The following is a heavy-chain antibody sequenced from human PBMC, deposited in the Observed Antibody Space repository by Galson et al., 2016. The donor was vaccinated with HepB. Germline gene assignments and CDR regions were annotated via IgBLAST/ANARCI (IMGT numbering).Heavy chain of an antibody. D-gene: IGHD3-22*01. Sequence: SETLSLTCTVSGAFISSGGYYWDWIRQSPGRGLEWIGSIYYSGRTYYNPSLKSRVTISVDTSKNQFSLILSSVTVADTALYYCARFYYDGSGYYFDYWGQGTLVTVSS. J-gene: IGHJ4*02. CDR1: GAFISSGGYY. CDR2: IYYSGRT. V-gene: IGHV4-39*07. CDR3: ARFYYDGSGYYFDY.